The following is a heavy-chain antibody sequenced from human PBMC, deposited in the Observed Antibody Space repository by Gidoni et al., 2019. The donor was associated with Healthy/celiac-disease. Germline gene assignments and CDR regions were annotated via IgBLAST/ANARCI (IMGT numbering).Heavy chain of an antibody. CDR1: GGSISSSSYY. D-gene: IGHD4-17*01. CDR2: IYYSGST. J-gene: IGHJ4*02. Sequence: QLQLQESGPGLVKPSETLSLTCTVSGGSISSSSYYWGWIRQPPGKGLEWIGSIYYSGSTYYNPSLKSRVTISVDTSKNQFSLKLSSVTAADTAVYYCARDFSPGDYRGDFDYWGQGTLVTVSS. CDR3: ARDFSPGDYRGDFDY. V-gene: IGHV4-39*07.